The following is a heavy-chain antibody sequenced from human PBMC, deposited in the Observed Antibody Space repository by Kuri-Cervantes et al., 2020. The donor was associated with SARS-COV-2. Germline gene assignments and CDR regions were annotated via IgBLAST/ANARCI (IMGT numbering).Heavy chain of an antibody. V-gene: IGHV1-58*02. D-gene: IGHD3-10*01. CDR3: ARRSWDYPTYDAFDI. CDR1: GFTFTSSA. Sequence: SVQVSCKASGFTFTSSAMQWLRQARGQRLAWIGWIVVGSGNTNYAQKFQERVTITRDMSTSTAYMELSSLRSEDTAVYYCARRSWDYPTYDAFDIWGQGTVVTFSS. CDR2: IVVGSGNT. J-gene: IGHJ3*02.